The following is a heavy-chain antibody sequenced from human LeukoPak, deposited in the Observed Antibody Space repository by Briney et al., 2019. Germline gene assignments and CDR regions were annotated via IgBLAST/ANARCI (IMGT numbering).Heavy chain of an antibody. Sequence: AETLSLTCTVSGVSISSYYWSWIRQPPGKGLEWVGYMYYRGSTNYNPSLKSRVTISVDTSKNQFSLKLSSVTAAHTAVYYCESLYSGSYDTGSFDYFNSWGQGTLVSVSS. CDR3: ESLYSGSYDTGSFDYFNS. CDR2: MYYRGST. J-gene: IGHJ4*02. D-gene: IGHD1-26*01. CDR1: GVSISSYY. V-gene: IGHV4-59*01.